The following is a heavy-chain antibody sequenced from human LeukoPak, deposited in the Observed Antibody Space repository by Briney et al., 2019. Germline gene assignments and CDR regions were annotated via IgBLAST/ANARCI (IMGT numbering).Heavy chain of an antibody. CDR1: GFPFTDYW. V-gene: IGHV5-51*01. Sequence: GESLKISCQTSGFPFTDYWIGWVRQMPGKGLEWMGIIYPGDSDTKYSPSFRSQVTMSADKSTTTAYLQWGSLKASDTAMYFCARGDASMATGFNYWGQGTLVTVSS. CDR3: ARGDASMATGFNY. D-gene: IGHD6-6*01. CDR2: IYPGDSDT. J-gene: IGHJ4*02.